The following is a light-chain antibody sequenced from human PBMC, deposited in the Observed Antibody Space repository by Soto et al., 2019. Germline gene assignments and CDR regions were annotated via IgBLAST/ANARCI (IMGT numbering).Light chain of an antibody. Sequence: EIVMSQSPATLSVSPGVRATLSCRASQSVSSSLAWYQQKPGQAPRLLIYGASTRATGIPARFSGSGSGTEFTLTISSLQSEDFAVYYCQQYNNWPRTFGQGTKVEIK. CDR3: QQYNNWPRT. J-gene: IGKJ1*01. CDR2: GAS. CDR1: QSVSSS. V-gene: IGKV3-15*01.